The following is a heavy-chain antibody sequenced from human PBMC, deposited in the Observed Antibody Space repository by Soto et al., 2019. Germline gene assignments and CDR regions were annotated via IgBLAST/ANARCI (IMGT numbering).Heavy chain of an antibody. J-gene: IGHJ6*02. CDR1: GYSFTSYW. Sequence: GESLKISCKGSGYSFTSYWISWVRQMPGKGLEWMGRIDPSDSYTNYSPSFQGHVTISADKSISTAYLQWSSLKASDTALSYCARESYYGYSPTEGDYYYRLHVCGQGTSVTVS. V-gene: IGHV5-10-1*01. CDR2: IDPSDSYT. CDR3: ARESYYGYSPTEGDYYYRLHV. D-gene: IGHD6-13*01.